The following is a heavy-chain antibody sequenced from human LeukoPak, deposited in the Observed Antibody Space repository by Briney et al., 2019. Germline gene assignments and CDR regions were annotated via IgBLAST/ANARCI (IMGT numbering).Heavy chain of an antibody. CDR2: ISGSGGST. D-gene: IGHD3-22*01. J-gene: IGHJ4*02. CDR1: GFTFSSYA. Sequence: PGGSLRLSCAASGFTFSSYAMSWVRQAPGKGLEWVSAISGSGGSTYYADSVKGRFTISRDNSKNTLYLQMNSLRAEDTAVYYCAKVVPIDYYDSSGYYYVPSPYFDYWGQGTVVTVSS. CDR3: AKVVPIDYYDSSGYYYVPSPYFDY. V-gene: IGHV3-23*01.